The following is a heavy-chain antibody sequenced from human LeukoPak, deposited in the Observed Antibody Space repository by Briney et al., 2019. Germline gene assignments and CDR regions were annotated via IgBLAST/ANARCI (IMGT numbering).Heavy chain of an antibody. CDR1: GGSISSYY. V-gene: IGHV4-4*07. Sequence: PSETLSLTCTVSGGSISSYYWSWIRQPAGKGLEWIGRIYTSGSTNYNPSLKSQVTMSVDTSKNQFSLKLSSVTAADTAVYYCARDLLIRGWLFDAFDIWGQGTMVTVSS. CDR2: IYTSGST. J-gene: IGHJ3*02. D-gene: IGHD3-9*01. CDR3: ARDLLIRGWLFDAFDI.